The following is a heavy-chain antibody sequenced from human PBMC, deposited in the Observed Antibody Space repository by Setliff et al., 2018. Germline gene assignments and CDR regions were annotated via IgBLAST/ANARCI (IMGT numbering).Heavy chain of an antibody. CDR2: IKGDGSEK. CDR3: AREGDGGVNQFDY. D-gene: IGHD3-16*01. J-gene: IGHJ4*02. V-gene: IGHV3-7*01. CDR1: GFTFSNYW. Sequence: GGSLRLSCAASGFTFSNYWMSWVRQAPGKGLEWVAHIKGDGSEKIYVDSVKGRFTISRDNAKNSLYLQMNSLGAEDTAVYYCAREGDGGVNQFDYWGQGTLVTVSS.